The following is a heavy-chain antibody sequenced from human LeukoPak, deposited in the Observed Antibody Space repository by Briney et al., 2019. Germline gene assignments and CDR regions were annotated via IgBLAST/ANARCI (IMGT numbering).Heavy chain of an antibody. V-gene: IGHV3-21*01. Sequence: GGSLRLSCAASGFTFTIYTMSWVRQAPGKGLEWVSPISNNDDYMYYADSVKGRFTVSRDNAKNSLYLQMNSLSVEDTDVYYCARDRSVLRGVISDYWGQGTLVTVSS. D-gene: IGHD3-10*01. CDR1: GFTFTIYT. CDR2: ISNNDDYM. CDR3: ARDRSVLRGVISDY. J-gene: IGHJ4*02.